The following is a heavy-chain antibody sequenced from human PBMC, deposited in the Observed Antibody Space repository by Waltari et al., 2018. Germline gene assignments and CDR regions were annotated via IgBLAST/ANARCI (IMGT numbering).Heavy chain of an antibody. J-gene: IGHJ4*02. CDR3: AKGVVVVAARGFDY. CDR2: ICGSGGST. CDR1: GFTFSSYA. Sequence: EVQLLESGGGLVQPGGSLRLYCAASGFTFSSYAMSWVRKAPGKGLAWVSAICGSGGSTYYANAVQGRFTISRDNSNSTLYLQMNSLRAEDTAVYYCAKGVVVVAARGFDYWGQGTLVTVSS. D-gene: IGHD2-15*01. V-gene: IGHV3-23*01.